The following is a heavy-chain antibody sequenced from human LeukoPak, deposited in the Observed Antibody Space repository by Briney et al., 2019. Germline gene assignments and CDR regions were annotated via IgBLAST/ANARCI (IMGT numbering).Heavy chain of an antibody. CDR3: TREDNWYFDL. J-gene: IGHJ2*01. Sequence: KPGGSLRLSCAASGFTFSDYYMSWIRQAPGKGLEWVSYISSSSTYTNYADSVKGRFTISRDNAKSSLYLQLNSLTAEDTAVYYCTREDNWYFDLWGRGTLVTVSS. CDR1: GFTFSDYY. CDR2: ISSSSTYT. V-gene: IGHV3-11*05.